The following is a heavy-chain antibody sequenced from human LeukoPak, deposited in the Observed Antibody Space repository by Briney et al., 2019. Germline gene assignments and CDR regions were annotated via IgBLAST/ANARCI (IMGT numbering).Heavy chain of an antibody. CDR1: GGSFSGYY. Sequence: SETLSLTCAVYGGSFSGYYWSWIRQPPGKGLEWIGEINHSGSTNYNPSLKSRVTISVDTSKNQFSLKLSSVTAADTAVYYCARDRRSPAWQQPLYWGQGTLVTVS. D-gene: IGHD6-13*01. V-gene: IGHV4-34*01. CDR2: INHSGST. CDR3: ARDRRSPAWQQPLY. J-gene: IGHJ4*02.